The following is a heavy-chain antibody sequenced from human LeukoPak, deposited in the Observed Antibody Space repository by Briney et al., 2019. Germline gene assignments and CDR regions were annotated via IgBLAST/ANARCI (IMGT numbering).Heavy chain of an antibody. CDR1: GYSISSGYY. CDR3: AREGVAYDYVL. D-gene: IGHD3-16*01. Sequence: SETLSLTCTVSGYSISSGYYWGWIRQPPGKGLEWIGSIYHSESADYNPSLKSRVTISVDTSRNQFSLKLSSVTAADTAVYYCAREGVAYDYVLWGQGTLVTVSS. CDR2: IYHSESA. V-gene: IGHV4-38-2*02. J-gene: IGHJ4*02.